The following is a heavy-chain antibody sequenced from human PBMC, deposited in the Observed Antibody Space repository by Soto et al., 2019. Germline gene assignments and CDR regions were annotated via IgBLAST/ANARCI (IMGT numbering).Heavy chain of an antibody. V-gene: IGHV3-48*02. J-gene: IGHJ4*02. CDR2: ISSSGSTI. CDR3: ARGRGYCGGTNCYLAY. D-gene: IGHD2-21*01. Sequence: PGGSLRLCCAASGFSVSSHSMKWVRQAPGKGLEWVSYISSSGSTIYYADSVKGRFTISRDNAKNSLYLQMNSLRDDDTAVYYCARGRGYCGGTNCYLAYWGQGALVPVSS. CDR1: GFSVSSHS.